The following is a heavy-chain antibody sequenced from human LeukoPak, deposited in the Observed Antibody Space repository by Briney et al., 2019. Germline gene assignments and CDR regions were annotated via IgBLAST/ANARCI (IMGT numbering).Heavy chain of an antibody. J-gene: IGHJ4*02. CDR2: INPNSGGT. Sequence: ASVKVSCKASGYTFTGYYMHWVRQAPGQGLEWMGWINPNSGGTNYAQKFQGWVTMTRDTSISTAYMELSRLRSDDTAVYYCARGGKTDGQQLVPPLPYYFDYWGQGTLVTVSS. D-gene: IGHD6-13*01. V-gene: IGHV1-2*04. CDR3: ARGGKTDGQQLVPPLPYYFDY. CDR1: GYTFTGYY.